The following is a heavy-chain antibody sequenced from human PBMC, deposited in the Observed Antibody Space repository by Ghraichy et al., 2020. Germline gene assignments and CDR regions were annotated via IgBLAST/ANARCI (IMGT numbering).Heavy chain of an antibody. D-gene: IGHD2-21*02. CDR1: GFTFSSYG. J-gene: IGHJ4*02. V-gene: IGHV3-30*18. Sequence: LSLTCAASGFTFSSYGMHWVRQAPGKGLEWVAVISYDGSNKYYADSVKGRFTISRDNSKNTLYLQMNSLRAEDTAVYYCAKVPNCGGDCPADYWGQGTLVTVSS. CDR2: ISYDGSNK. CDR3: AKVPNCGGDCPADY.